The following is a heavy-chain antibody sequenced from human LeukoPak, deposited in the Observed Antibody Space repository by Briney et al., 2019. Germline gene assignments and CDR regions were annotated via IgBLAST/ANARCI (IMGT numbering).Heavy chain of an antibody. CDR3: AKDHELYYSGGGNWFDP. CDR2: IRYDGSNK. CDR1: GFTFSSYG. Sequence: GGSLRLSCAASGFTFSSYGMHWVRQAPGKGLEWVAFIRYDGSNKYYADSVKGRFTISRDNSKNTLYLQMNSLRAEDTAVYYCAKDHELYYSGGGNWFDPWGQGTLVTVSS. V-gene: IGHV3-30*02. J-gene: IGHJ5*02. D-gene: IGHD3-10*01.